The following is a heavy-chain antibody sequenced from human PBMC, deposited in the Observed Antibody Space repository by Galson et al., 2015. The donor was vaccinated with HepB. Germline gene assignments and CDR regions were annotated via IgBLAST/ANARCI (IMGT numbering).Heavy chain of an antibody. V-gene: IGHV1-46*01. CDR3: ARASHLEYCSGTSCYQVDY. D-gene: IGHD2-2*01. CDR2: INPSGGST. Sequence: SVKVSCKASGYTFTSYYMHWVRQAPGQGLEWMGIINPSGGSTSYAQKFQGRVTMTRDTSTSTVYMELSSLRSEDTAVYYCARASHLEYCSGTSCYQVDYWGQGTLVTVSS. CDR1: GYTFTSYY. J-gene: IGHJ4*02.